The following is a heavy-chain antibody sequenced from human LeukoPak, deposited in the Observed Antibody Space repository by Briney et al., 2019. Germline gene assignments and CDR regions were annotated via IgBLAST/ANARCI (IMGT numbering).Heavy chain of an antibody. CDR2: IYHSGST. V-gene: IGHV4-38-2*02. Sequence: SSETLSLTCTVSGYSISSGYYWGWIRQPPGKGLEWIGSIYHSGSTYYNPSLKSRVTISVDTSKNQFSLKLSSVTAADTAVYYCARSIHSSWYVGGFYYYYYMDVWGKGTTVTISS. J-gene: IGHJ6*03. D-gene: IGHD6-13*01. CDR3: ARSIHSSWYVGGFYYYYYMDV. CDR1: GYSISSGYY.